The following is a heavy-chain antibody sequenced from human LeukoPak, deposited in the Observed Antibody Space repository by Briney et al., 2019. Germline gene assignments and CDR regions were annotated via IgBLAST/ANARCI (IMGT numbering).Heavy chain of an antibody. CDR1: GFTFSSYA. V-gene: IGHV3-23*01. CDR3: AKATSSITMVRAL. J-gene: IGHJ4*02. D-gene: IGHD3-10*01. CDR2: IGGSGGRT. Sequence: PGGSLRLSCAASGFTFSSYAMSWVRQAPGKGLEWVSAIGGSGGRTYYADSVKGRFTISRDNSKNTLYLQMNSLRAEDTAVYYCAKATSSITMVRALWGQGTLVTVSS.